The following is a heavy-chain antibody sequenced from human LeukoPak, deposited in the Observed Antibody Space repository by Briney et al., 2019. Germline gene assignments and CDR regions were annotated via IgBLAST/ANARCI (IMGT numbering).Heavy chain of an antibody. CDR2: ISSSGSTI. Sequence: KPGGSLRLSCAASGFTFSDYYMSWIRQAPGKGLEWVSYISSSGSTIYYADSVKGRFTISRDNAKNSLYLPMNSLRAEDTAVYYCARPGPFSYYYGSGSYYYWGQGTLVTVSS. J-gene: IGHJ4*02. D-gene: IGHD3-10*01. CDR1: GFTFSDYY. V-gene: IGHV3-11*01. CDR3: ARPGPFSYYYGSGSYYY.